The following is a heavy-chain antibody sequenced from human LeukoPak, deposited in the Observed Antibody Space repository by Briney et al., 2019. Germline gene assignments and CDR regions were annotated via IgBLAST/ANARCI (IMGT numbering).Heavy chain of an antibody. CDR1: GFTVSSNY. J-gene: IGHJ5*02. V-gene: IGHV3-53*01. Sequence: PGGSLRLSCAASGFTVSSNYMSWVRQAPGKGLEWVSVIYSGGSTYYADSVKGRFTISRDNSKNTLFLQMNSLRAEDTAVYHCAKSDSSSWYEFYPWGQGTLVTVSS. CDR3: AKSDSSSWYEFYP. D-gene: IGHD6-13*01. CDR2: IYSGGST.